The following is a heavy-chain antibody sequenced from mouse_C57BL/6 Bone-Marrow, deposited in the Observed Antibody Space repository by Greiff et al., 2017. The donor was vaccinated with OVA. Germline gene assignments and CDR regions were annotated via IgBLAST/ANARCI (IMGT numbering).Heavy chain of an antibody. CDR1: GFSLTSYG. CDR3: ARGDWSYYYAMDY. V-gene: IGHV2-2*01. D-gene: IGHD3-3*01. Sequence: VKVVESGPGLVQPSQSLSITCTVSGFSLTSYGVHWVRQSPGKGLEWLGVIWSGGSTDYNAAFISRLSISKDNSKSQVFFKMNSLQADDTAIYYCARGDWSYYYAMDYWGQGTSVTVSS. CDR2: IWSGGST. J-gene: IGHJ4*01.